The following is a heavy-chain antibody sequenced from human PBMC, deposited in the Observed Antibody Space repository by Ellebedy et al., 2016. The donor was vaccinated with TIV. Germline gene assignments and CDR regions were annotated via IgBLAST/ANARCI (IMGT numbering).Heavy chain of an antibody. CDR1: GFTFSNYS. J-gene: IGHJ5*02. V-gene: IGHV3-21*01. CDR2: ISRSSSYI. CDR3: ARGEGGFWSGYPERFDP. D-gene: IGHD3-3*01. Sequence: GESLKISCAASGFTFSNYSMNWVRQAPGKGLEWVSSISRSSSYIYYADSVKGRFTTSRDNAKNSLYLQMNSLSAEDTAVYYCARGEGGFWSGYPERFDPWGQGTLVTVSS.